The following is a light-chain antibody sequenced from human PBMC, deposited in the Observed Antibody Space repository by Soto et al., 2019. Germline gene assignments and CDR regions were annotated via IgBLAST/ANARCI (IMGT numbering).Light chain of an antibody. CDR3: QTWGTGDWV. CDR1: SGHSTYA. J-gene: IGLJ3*02. CDR2: VNTDGSH. Sequence: QLVLTQSPSASASLGASVKLTCTLSSGHSTYAIAWHQQQPEKGPRHLMKVNTDGSHSKGDGIPDRFSGSSSGAERYLTIASLQSEDEADYYCQTWGTGDWVFGGGTKLTVL. V-gene: IGLV4-69*01.